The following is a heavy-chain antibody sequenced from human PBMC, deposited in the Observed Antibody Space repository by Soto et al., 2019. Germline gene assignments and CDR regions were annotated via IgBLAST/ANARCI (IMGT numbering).Heavy chain of an antibody. CDR3: ASAQRAKEGFEY. J-gene: IGHJ4*02. Sequence: QVHLQESGTGLVKPSGTLALSCAVYGDSISSSNWWTWVRQHPGQGLEWIAEIWHSGYSNYNPSLRSRVTISVDKSKTQFSLKLSSVTAADTSVYYCASAQRAKEGFEYWGKGTLVTVSS. CDR2: IWHSGYS. CDR1: GDSISSSNW. V-gene: IGHV4-4*02.